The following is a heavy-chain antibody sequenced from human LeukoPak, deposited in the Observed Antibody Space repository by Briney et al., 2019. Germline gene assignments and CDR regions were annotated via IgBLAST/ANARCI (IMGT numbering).Heavy chain of an antibody. D-gene: IGHD1-26*01. CDR2: VSSSGSTI. CDR3: ARDKYSGSYPLDY. CDR1: GFTFSVYY. V-gene: IGHV3-11*01. Sequence: GGSLRLSCEASGFTFSVYYLSWIRQAPGKGLEWVSFVSSSGSTIYYADSVKGRFTISRDNAKKSLYLQMNSLRVEDTAVYYCARDKYSGSYPLDYWGEGTLVTVPS. J-gene: IGHJ4*02.